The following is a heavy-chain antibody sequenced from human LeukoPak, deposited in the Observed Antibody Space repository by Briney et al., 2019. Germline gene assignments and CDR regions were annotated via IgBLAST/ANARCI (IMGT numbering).Heavy chain of an antibody. Sequence: SVKVSCKASGGTFSSYTISWVRQAPGQGLEWMGRIIPTLGIANYAQKFQGRVTITADKSTSTAYMELSSLRSEDTAVYYCARSWIQLWSPFDYWGQGTLVTVSS. CDR3: ARSWIQLWSPFDY. V-gene: IGHV1-69*02. CDR1: GGTFSSYT. D-gene: IGHD5-18*01. J-gene: IGHJ4*02. CDR2: IIPTLGIA.